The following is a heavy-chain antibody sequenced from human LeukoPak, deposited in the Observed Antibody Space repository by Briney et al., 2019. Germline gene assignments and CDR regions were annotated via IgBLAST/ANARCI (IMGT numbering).Heavy chain of an antibody. V-gene: IGHV1-46*01. J-gene: IGHJ3*02. Sequence: ASVKVSCKASGYTFTSYYIHWVRQAPGQGLKWMGVINPSGGSTSYAQKFQGRVTMTRDMSTSTVYMELSSLRSEDTAVYYCARVGYSDAFDIWGQGTMVTVSS. CDR1: GYTFTSYY. CDR3: ARVGYSDAFDI. CDR2: INPSGGST. D-gene: IGHD6-13*01.